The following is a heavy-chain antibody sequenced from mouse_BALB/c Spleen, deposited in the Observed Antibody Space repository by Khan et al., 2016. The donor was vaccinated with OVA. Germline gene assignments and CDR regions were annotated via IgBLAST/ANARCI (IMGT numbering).Heavy chain of an antibody. CDR3: TRERVDGSSFAY. D-gene: IGHD2-3*01. V-gene: IGHV1-69*02. CDR2: VYPSDSYT. CDR1: GYTFTNYW. J-gene: IGHJ3*01. Sequence: VQLQQSGAELVRPGASVKLSCKASGYTFTNYWINWVKQRPGQGLEWIGNVYPSDSYTNYNQKFKDKATLTVDKSSKTAYMQLSSPPSDYSAVYYCTRERVDGSSFAYWGQGTLVTVSA.